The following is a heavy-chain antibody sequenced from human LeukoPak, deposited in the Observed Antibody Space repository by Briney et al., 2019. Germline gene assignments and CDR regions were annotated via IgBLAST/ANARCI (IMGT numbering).Heavy chain of an antibody. J-gene: IGHJ1*01. D-gene: IGHD5-18*01. V-gene: IGHV4-30-2*01. Sequence: PLSLTCALSGGSISSGGYSWSCIRPPPGKGLEWIGHIYHSGSTYYTPPLKSRVTISVDRSKNQFSQKLRSVSAADTAVYYCARALPGGNIYGYLDSWGQGRLVTVS. CDR1: GGSISSGGYS. CDR2: IYHSGST. CDR3: ARALPGGNIYGYLDS.